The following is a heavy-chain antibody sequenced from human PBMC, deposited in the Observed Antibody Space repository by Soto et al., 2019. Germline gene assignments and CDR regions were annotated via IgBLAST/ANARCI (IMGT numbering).Heavy chain of an antibody. V-gene: IGHV1-18*01. CDR2: ISAYNGNT. CDR3: ARDPGYSSNWDDAFDI. CDR1: GYTFTSYG. Sequence: ASVKVSCKASGYTFTSYGISWVRQAPGQGLEWMGWISAYNGNTNYAQKLQGRVTMTTDTSTSTAYMELRSLRSDDTAVYYCARDPGYSSNWDDAFDIWGQGTMVTVSS. J-gene: IGHJ3*02. D-gene: IGHD6-13*01.